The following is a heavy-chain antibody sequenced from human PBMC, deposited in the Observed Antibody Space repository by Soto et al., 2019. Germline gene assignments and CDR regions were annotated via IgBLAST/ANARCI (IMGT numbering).Heavy chain of an antibody. Sequence: SETLSLTCTVSGGSISSYYWSWIRQPPGKGLEWIGYIYYSGSTNYNPSLKSRVTISVDPSNEQFSLKLSSVTAADTAVYYCASSESTMVRGVIITTGNWFEPWGQGPLVSVS. CDR2: IYYSGST. CDR3: ASSESTMVRGVIITTGNWFEP. J-gene: IGHJ5*02. V-gene: IGHV4-59*08. D-gene: IGHD3-10*01. CDR1: GGSISSYY.